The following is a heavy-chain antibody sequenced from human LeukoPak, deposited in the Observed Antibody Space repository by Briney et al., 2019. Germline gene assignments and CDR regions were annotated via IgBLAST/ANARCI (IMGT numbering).Heavy chain of an antibody. D-gene: IGHD3-22*01. Sequence: SETLSLTCAVSGGSISSFYRSWVRQPPGKGLEWVGDISYGGGTTYNPSLKRRVSMSIDTSKNQFSLRLSSVTAADAALYFCERVGYNSGYFYYFDYWPGNPGHRLL. CDR1: GGSISSFY. J-gene: IGHJ4*02. CDR3: ERVGYNSGYFYYFDY. V-gene: IGHV4-59*08. CDR2: ISYGGGT.